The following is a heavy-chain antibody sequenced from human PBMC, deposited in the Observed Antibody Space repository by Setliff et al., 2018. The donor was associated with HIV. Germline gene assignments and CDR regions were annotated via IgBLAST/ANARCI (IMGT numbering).Heavy chain of an antibody. Sequence: ASVKVSCKTSGYIFTSQHLHWVRQAPGQGLEWMGFINPNEIMAHYAQKFQDRXXXTRDTSTGTVYMELRSLRSEDTAVYYCARDRGGSWTFDHWGLGTLVTVSS. CDR1: GYIFTSQH. D-gene: IGHD2-15*01. CDR2: INPNEIMA. CDR3: ARDRGGSWTFDH. J-gene: IGHJ4*02. V-gene: IGHV1-46*01.